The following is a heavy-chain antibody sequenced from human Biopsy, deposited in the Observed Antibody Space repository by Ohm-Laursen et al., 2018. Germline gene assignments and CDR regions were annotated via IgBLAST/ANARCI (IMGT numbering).Heavy chain of an antibody. CDR2: IREHGNEE. V-gene: IGHV3-7*04. Sequence: GQTLSLTCAASGFTFSSYAMTWFRQAPGKGLEWVAIIREHGNEEFYVDSVKGRFTISRDNARNSVYLQMNSLRAEDTAIYYCARGNGPSAWGQGTLVTVSS. CDR3: ARGNGPSA. J-gene: IGHJ5*02. CDR1: GFTFSSYA. D-gene: IGHD4-11*01.